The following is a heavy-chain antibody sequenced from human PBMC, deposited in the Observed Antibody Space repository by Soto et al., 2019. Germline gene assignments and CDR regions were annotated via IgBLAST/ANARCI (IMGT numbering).Heavy chain of an antibody. V-gene: IGHV1-24*01. CDR1: GYTLTELS. CDR3: ATGGLWGYCSSTSCMDV. D-gene: IGHD2-2*01. Sequence: ASVKVSCKVSGYTLTELSMHWVRQAPGKGLEWMGGFDPEDGETIYAQKFQGRVTMTEDTSTDTAYMELSSLRSEDTAVYYCATGGLWGYCSSTSCMDVWGQGTTVTVSS. J-gene: IGHJ6*02. CDR2: FDPEDGET.